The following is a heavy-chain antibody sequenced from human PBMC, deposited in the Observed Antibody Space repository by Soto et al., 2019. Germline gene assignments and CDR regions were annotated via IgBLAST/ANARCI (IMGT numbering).Heavy chain of an antibody. D-gene: IGHD2-15*01. CDR2: IRNKANNYAT. CDR3: VTVHLVASAAAPRGWFDP. CDR1: GFTFSDHY. V-gene: IGHV3-72*01. J-gene: IGHJ5*02. Sequence: GSLRLSCAASGFTFSDHYMDWVRQAPGKGLEWVGRIRNKANNYATEYDASVRGRFTISRDDSKNSLYLQINSLETEDTAVYYCVTVHLVASAAAPRGWFDPWGQGTLVTVSS.